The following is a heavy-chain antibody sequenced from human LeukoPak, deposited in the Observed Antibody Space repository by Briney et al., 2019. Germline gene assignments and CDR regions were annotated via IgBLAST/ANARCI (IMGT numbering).Heavy chain of an antibody. CDR3: ASSVYYYYGMDV. J-gene: IGHJ6*02. V-gene: IGHV3-11*01. CDR2: ISSSGSTI. CDR1: GFTFSDYY. Sequence: GGSLRLSCAASGFTFSDYYMSWIRQAPGKGLEWVSYISSSGSTIYYADSVKGQFTISRDDAKNSLYLQMDSLRAEDTAVYYCASSVYYYYGMDVWGQGTTVTVSS.